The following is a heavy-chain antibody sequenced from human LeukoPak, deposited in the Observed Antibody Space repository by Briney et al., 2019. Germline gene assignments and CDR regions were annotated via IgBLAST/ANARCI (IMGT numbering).Heavy chain of an antibody. CDR2: ISSSSNYM. Sequence: GGSPRLSCAASGFTFSSYSMNWVRQAPGKGLEWVSSISSSSNYMYYADSVKGRFTISRDNAKNSLYLQMNSLRAEDTAVYFCAREKNSGGLDYWGQGTLVTVSS. V-gene: IGHV3-21*01. CDR3: AREKNSGGLDY. J-gene: IGHJ4*02. CDR1: GFTFSSYS. D-gene: IGHD4-23*01.